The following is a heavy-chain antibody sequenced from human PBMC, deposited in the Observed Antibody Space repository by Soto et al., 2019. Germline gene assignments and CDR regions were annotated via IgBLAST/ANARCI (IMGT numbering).Heavy chain of an antibody. CDR3: ARGGGSGGGCYSRVNYYGMDV. J-gene: IGHJ6*02. D-gene: IGHD2-15*01. V-gene: IGHV1-69*01. Sequence: QVQLVQSGAEVKKPGSSVKVSCTASGGTFSSYAISWVRQAPGQGLEWMGGIIPIFGPANYAQKFQGRVTITADESTCTAYMGLSSLRSEDTAVYYCARGGGSGGGCYSRVNYYGMDVWGQGTTVTVSS. CDR1: GGTFSSYA. CDR2: IIPIFGPA.